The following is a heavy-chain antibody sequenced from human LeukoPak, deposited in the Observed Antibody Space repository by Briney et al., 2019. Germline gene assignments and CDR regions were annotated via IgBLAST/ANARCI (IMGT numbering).Heavy chain of an antibody. CDR2: IYYSGST. CDR3: ARHLRYFDWLPYYYYYYMDV. J-gene: IGHJ6*03. Sequence: SETLSLTCTVSGYSISSGYYWGWIRQPPGKGLEWIGSIYYSGSTYYNPSLKSRVTISVDTSKNQFSLKLSSVTAADTAVYYCARHLRYFDWLPYYYYYYMDVWGKGTTVTISS. CDR1: GYSISSGYY. V-gene: IGHV4-38-2*02. D-gene: IGHD3-9*01.